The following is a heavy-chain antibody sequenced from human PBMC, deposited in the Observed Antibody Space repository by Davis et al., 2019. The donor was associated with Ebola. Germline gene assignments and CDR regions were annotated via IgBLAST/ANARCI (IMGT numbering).Heavy chain of an antibody. CDR1: GFTFDDYT. CDR2: ISWDGGST. Sequence: GGSLRLSCAASGFTFDDYTMHWVRQAPGKGLEWVSLISWDGGSTYYADSVKGRFTISRDNAKNSLYLQMNSLRAEDTAVYYCARWFRGSRVYYGMDVWGQGTTVTVSS. CDR3: ARWFRGSRVYYGMDV. V-gene: IGHV3-43*01. D-gene: IGHD3-10*01. J-gene: IGHJ6*02.